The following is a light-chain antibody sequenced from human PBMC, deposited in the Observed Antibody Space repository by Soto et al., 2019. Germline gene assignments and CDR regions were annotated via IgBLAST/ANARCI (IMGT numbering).Light chain of an antibody. Sequence: EIVMTQSPGTLSVSPGERATLSCRASQSVSNDLAWIQQKPGQPPRLLIYGASTRATGIPARFTGSGFGTDFTLTISSLQPEDFAVYSCHQYNVGTRPFGQGTKV. V-gene: IGKV3-15*01. CDR3: HQYNVGTRP. CDR2: GAS. CDR1: QSVSND. J-gene: IGKJ1*01.